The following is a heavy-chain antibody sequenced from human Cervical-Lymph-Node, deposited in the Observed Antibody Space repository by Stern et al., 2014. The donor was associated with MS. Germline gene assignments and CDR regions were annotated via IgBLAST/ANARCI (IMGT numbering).Heavy chain of an antibody. CDR1: GFTFSSYG. J-gene: IGHJ3*02. V-gene: IGHV3-33*01. Sequence: QVQLVESGGGVVQPGRYLRLPCATSGFTFSSYGMPWVRQAPGTGLAWVAVSWYDGTNEYYADSVKGRFTISRDNSNNALYLQMNSLRAEETAVYFCARDETPMAPGGFDIWGRGTMVTVSS. D-gene: IGHD5-18*01. CDR3: ARDETPMAPGGFDI. CDR2: SWYDGTNE.